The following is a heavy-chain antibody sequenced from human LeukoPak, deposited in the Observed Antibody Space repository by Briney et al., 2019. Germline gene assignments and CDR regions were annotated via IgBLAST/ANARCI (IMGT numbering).Heavy chain of an antibody. CDR1: GFTFSNAW. J-gene: IGHJ4*02. CDR3: TTGEHIVVVTALDY. CDR2: IKSKTDGGTT. D-gene: IGHD2-21*02. V-gene: IGHV3-15*01. Sequence: GGSLRLSCAASGFTFSNAWMSWVRQAPGKGLEWVGRIKSKTDGGTTDYAAPVKGRFTISRDDSKTTLYLQMNSLKTEDTAVYYCTTGEHIVVVTALDYWGQGTLVTVSS.